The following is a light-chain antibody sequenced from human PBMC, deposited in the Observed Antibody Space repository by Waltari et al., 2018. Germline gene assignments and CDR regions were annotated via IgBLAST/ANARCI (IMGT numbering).Light chain of an antibody. Sequence: SSELTQAPAVSVALGQTVRITCQGDSLRSYYASWYQQKPGQAPVLVIYGKNNRPSGIPDRFSGSRSGNTASLTVTGAQAEDEADYYCNSRDSSGNHWLFGGGTKLTVL. CDR2: GKN. J-gene: IGLJ3*02. V-gene: IGLV3-19*01. CDR3: NSRDSSGNHWL. CDR1: SLRSYY.